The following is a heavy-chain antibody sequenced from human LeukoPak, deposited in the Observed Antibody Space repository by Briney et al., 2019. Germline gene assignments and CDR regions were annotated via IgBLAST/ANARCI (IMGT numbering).Heavy chain of an antibody. CDR1: GYTFTTYY. V-gene: IGHV1-46*01. CDR3: ARGTVTTIDY. J-gene: IGHJ4*02. Sequence: ASVKVSCKASGYTFTTYYMHWVRQAPGQGLEWMGRINPSGGSTGCAQKFQGRVIMTRDTSTSTDYMELSSLISEDTAVYYCARGTVTTIDYWGQGTLVTVSS. CDR2: INPSGGST. D-gene: IGHD4-17*01.